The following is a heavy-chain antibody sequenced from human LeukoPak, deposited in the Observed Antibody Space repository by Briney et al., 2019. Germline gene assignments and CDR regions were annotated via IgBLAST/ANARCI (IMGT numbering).Heavy chain of an antibody. CDR1: RGSVSSGDYY. D-gene: IGHD5/OR15-5a*01. J-gene: IGHJ4*02. V-gene: IGHV4-31*03. CDR2: VHYTGTT. Sequence: PSQTLSLTCTVSRGSVSSGDYYSSWLRQPPGKGLELIGVVHYTGTTYFSPSHRRRVSISLDTSRNQYSLKLSSVTAADTAIYYCASQIVWGFFAYWGQGTLSPSPQ. CDR3: ASQIVWGFFAY.